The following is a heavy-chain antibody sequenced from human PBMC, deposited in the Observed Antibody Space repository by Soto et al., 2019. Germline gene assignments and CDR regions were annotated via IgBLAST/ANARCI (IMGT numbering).Heavy chain of an antibody. Sequence: SETLSLTCTVSGGSISSGGYSWSWIRQPPGKGLEWIGYIYHSGSTYYNPSLKSRVTISVDRSKNQFSLKLSSVTAADTAVYYCARAIRALGTFDPWGQGTLVTVSS. CDR1: GGSISSGGYS. J-gene: IGHJ5*02. CDR3: ARAIRALGTFDP. CDR2: IYHSGST. D-gene: IGHD2-21*01. V-gene: IGHV4-30-2*01.